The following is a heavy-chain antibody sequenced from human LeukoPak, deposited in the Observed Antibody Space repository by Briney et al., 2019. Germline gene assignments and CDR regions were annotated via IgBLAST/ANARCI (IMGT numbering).Heavy chain of an antibody. CDR1: GGTFSSYA. D-gene: IGHD3-10*01. V-gene: IGHV1-69*01. Sequence: GSSVKVSCKASGGTFSSYAISWVRQAPGQGLEWMGGIIPIFGTANYAQKFQGRVTITADESTSTAYMELSSLRSEDTAVYYCARMTYYYGSGSYSYYYMDVWGKGTTVTISS. J-gene: IGHJ6*03. CDR2: IIPIFGTA. CDR3: ARMTYYYGSGSYSYYYMDV.